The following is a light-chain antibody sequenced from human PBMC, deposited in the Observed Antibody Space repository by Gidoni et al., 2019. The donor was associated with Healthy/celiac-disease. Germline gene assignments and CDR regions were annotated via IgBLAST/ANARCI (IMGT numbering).Light chain of an antibody. Sequence: EIVMKQSPATLSVSPGERATLSCRASQSVSSNLAWFQQKPGQAPRLLIYGASTRATGIPARFSGSVSGTDFTLTISSLQSEDFAVYYCQQYNNWPPPITFGQGTRLEIK. J-gene: IGKJ5*01. V-gene: IGKV3D-15*01. CDR1: QSVSSN. CDR2: GAS. CDR3: QQYNNWPPPIT.